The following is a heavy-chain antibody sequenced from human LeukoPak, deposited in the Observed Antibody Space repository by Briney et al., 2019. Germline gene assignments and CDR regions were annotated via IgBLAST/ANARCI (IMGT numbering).Heavy chain of an antibody. Sequence: PSQTLSLTCTVSGGSISSGDYYWSWIRQPPGKGLEWIGYIYYSGSTYYNPSLKSRVTISVDTSKNQFSLKLSSVTAADTAVYYCARRGVVPAAMLGAFWCFDLWGRGTLVTVSS. D-gene: IGHD2-2*01. CDR2: IYYSGST. V-gene: IGHV4-30-4*08. CDR1: GGSISSGDYY. CDR3: ARRGVVPAAMLGAFWCFDL. J-gene: IGHJ2*01.